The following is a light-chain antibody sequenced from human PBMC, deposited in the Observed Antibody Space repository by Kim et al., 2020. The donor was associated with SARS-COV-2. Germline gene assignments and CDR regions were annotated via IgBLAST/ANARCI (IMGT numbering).Light chain of an antibody. J-gene: IGKJ1*01. CDR1: QAISNH. Sequence: ASVGDRVTITCRASQAISNHLAWYQLKPGKVPRLLVYGAFTLQSGVPSRFSGGRSGTDFTLTISSLQPEDVATYYCQKYNSAPRTFGQGTKVDIK. CDR3: QKYNSAPRT. V-gene: IGKV1-27*01. CDR2: GAF.